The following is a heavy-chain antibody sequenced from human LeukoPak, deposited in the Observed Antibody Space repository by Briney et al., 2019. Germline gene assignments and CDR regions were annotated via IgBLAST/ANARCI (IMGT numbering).Heavy chain of an antibody. CDR3: AKDQGRYSYGYGAYYYYGMDV. Sequence: GGSLRLSCAASGFTFSSYAMHWVRQAPGKGLEWVAVISYDGSNKYYADSVKGRFTISRDNSKNTLYLQMNSLRAEDTAVYYCAKDQGRYSYGYGAYYYYGMDVWGQGTTVTVSS. CDR1: GFTFSSYA. J-gene: IGHJ6*02. CDR2: ISYDGSNK. V-gene: IGHV3-30*04. D-gene: IGHD5-18*01.